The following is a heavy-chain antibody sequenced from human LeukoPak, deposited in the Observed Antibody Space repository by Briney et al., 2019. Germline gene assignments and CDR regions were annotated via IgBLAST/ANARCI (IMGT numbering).Heavy chain of an antibody. CDR3: GASRQYVGAFDI. V-gene: IGHV3-48*03. CDR2: ISSSSSTI. J-gene: IGHJ3*02. Sequence: GGSLRLSCAASGFTFSSYELYWVRQAPGKGLEWISYISSSSSTIKYADSVRGRFTISRADARESLFLQMNSLRAEDTTIYYCGASRQYVGAFDIWGQGTLVTVSS. CDR1: GFTFSSYE. D-gene: IGHD3-16*01.